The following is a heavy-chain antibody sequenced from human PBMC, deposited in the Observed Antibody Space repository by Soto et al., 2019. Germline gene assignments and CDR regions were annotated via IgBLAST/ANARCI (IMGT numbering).Heavy chain of an antibody. CDR2: IYSGGST. CDR3: ARGTDDSSGYYFDY. V-gene: IGHV3-53*04. J-gene: IGHJ4*02. D-gene: IGHD3-22*01. CDR1: GFTVSSNY. Sequence: GGSLRLSCAASGFTVSSNYMSWVRQAPGKGLEWVSVIYSGGSTYCADSVKGRFTISRHNSKNTLYLQMNSLRAEDTAVYYCARGTDDSSGYYFDYWGQGTLVTVSS.